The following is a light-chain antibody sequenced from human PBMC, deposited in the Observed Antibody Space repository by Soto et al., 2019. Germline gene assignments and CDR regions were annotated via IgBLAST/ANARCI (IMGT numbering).Light chain of an antibody. V-gene: IGLV2-14*01. CDR1: SSDIGGYDY. J-gene: IGLJ1*01. CDR2: DVS. Sequence: QSALTQPASVSGSPGQSITISCTGTSSDIGGYDYVSWYQQYPGKAPKLMIYDVSNRPSGVSDRFSGSKSANTASLTISGLQAEDEADYYCNSYTTSSSLYVFGTGTKLTVL. CDR3: NSYTTSSSLYV.